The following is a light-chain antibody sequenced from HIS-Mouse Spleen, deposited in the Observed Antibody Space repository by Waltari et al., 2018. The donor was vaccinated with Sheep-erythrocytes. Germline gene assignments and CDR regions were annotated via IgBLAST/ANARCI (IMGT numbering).Light chain of an antibody. J-gene: IGKJ4*01. Sequence: DIQMTKSPSTLSASVGARATITCRASQSISSWLAWYQQKPGKAPKLLIYKASSLESGVPSRFSGSGSGTEFTLTISSLQPDDFATYYCQQYNSYPLTFGGGTKVEIK. CDR1: QSISSW. CDR3: QQYNSYPLT. CDR2: KAS. V-gene: IGKV1-5*03.